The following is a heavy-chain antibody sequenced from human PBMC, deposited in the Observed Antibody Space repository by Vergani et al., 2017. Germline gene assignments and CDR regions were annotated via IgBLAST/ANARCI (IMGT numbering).Heavy chain of an antibody. CDR3: AKDQYDSSGYYSAGAFDI. D-gene: IGHD3-22*01. J-gene: IGHJ3*02. V-gene: IGHV3-11*04. Sequence: QVQLVESGGGLVKPGGSLRLSCAASGFTFSDYYMSWIRQAPGKGLEWVSYISSSGSTIYYADSVKGRFTISRDNAKNTLYLQMNSLRAEDTAVYYCAKDQYDSSGYYSAGAFDIWGQGTMVTVSS. CDR1: GFTFSDYY. CDR2: ISSSGSTI.